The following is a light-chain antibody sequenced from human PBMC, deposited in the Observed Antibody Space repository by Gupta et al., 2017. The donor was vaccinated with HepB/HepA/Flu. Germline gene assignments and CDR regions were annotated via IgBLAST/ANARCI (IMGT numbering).Light chain of an antibody. CDR3: QQTDGTPYT. CDR1: QGISSS. V-gene: IGKV1-39*01. J-gene: IGKJ2*01. Sequence: DIQITESRSPLSASVGDRLTLPRRASQGISSSLSWYQQKPGTAPKLLIYRAFSGQSGVPSRFSGSGSGTDFTLTITRLQPEDSATYFCQQTDGTPYTFGQGSQLEIK. CDR2: RAF.